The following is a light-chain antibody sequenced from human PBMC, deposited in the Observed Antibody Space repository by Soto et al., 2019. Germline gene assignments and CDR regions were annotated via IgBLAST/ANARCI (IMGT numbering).Light chain of an antibody. CDR1: QSVSSSY. CDR2: DAS. J-gene: IGKJ5*01. V-gene: IGKV3D-20*02. CDR3: QQRSNWRIT. Sequence: EILLTQSPGTRSLSRVGGTTLSFMGSQSVSSSYLAWYQQKPGQAPRLLIYDASNRATGIPARFSGSGSGTDFTLTISSLEPEDFAVYYCQQRSNWRITFGQGTRLEIK.